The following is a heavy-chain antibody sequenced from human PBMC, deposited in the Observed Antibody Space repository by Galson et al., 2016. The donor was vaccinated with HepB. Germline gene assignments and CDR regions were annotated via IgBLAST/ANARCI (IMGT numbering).Heavy chain of an antibody. CDR1: GFTFDAYA. Sequence: SLRLSCAASGFTFDAYAMHWVRQAPGKGLEWVSGISWNSGNIGYADSVKGRFTISRDNAKNSLYLQMNSLRGDDTAVYYCARETFGQQWLVYDAFDLWGQGTMVTVSS. CDR2: ISWNSGNI. V-gene: IGHV3-9*01. J-gene: IGHJ3*01. CDR3: ARETFGQQWLVYDAFDL. D-gene: IGHD6-19*01.